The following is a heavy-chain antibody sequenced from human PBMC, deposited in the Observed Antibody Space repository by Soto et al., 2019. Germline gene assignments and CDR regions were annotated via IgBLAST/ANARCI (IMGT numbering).Heavy chain of an antibody. D-gene: IGHD6-19*01. Sequence: SETLSLTCAVSGGSISSSNWWSWVRQPPGKGLEWIGETYHSGSTNYNPSLKSRVTVSVDKSKNQFSLKLSSVTAADTAVYYCARSDGPPYSSGWYPLDYYGMDVWGQGTTVTVSS. CDR3: ARSDGPPYSSGWYPLDYYGMDV. J-gene: IGHJ6*02. V-gene: IGHV4-4*02. CDR2: TYHSGST. CDR1: GGSISSSNW.